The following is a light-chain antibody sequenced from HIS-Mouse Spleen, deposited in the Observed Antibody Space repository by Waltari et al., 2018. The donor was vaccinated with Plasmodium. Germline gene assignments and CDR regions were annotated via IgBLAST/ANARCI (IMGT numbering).Light chain of an antibody. V-gene: IGKV1-5*03. CDR3: QQYNSYSWT. J-gene: IGKJ1*01. Sequence: DIQMTQSPSTLSASVGDRATITCRASQSISSWLAWYQPKPGKAPKLLIYKASSLESGVPSRFSGSGSGTEFTLTISSLQPDDFATYYCQQYNSYSWTFGQGTKVEIK. CDR1: QSISSW. CDR2: KAS.